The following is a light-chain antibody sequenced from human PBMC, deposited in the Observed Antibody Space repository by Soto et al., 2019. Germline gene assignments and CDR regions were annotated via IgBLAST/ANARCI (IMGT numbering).Light chain of an antibody. CDR1: QSVGTY. J-gene: IGKJ1*01. CDR3: QQRSNWPPTWT. Sequence: EIVLTQSPATLSLSPGERATLSCRASQSVGTYLAWYQQKPGQAPSLVIHDASNRAPGVPARFSGSGSGTDFTLTISSLEPEDFAVYYCQQRSNWPPTWTFGQGTKVEIK. CDR2: DAS. V-gene: IGKV3-11*01.